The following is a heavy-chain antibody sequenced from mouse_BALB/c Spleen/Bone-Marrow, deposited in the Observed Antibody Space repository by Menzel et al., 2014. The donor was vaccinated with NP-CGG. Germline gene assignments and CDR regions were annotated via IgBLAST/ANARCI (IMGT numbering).Heavy chain of an antibody. CDR1: GYTFTSYY. CDR3: ATYGYSYWYFDV. J-gene: IGHJ1*01. V-gene: IGHV1-53*01. CDR2: INPSNGGT. D-gene: IGHD1-1*01. Sequence: VQLQQSGAELVKPGASVKLSCKASGYTFTSYYMCWVKQRPGQGLEWIGEINPSNGGTNFNEKFKGKATLTVDKSSSTAYMQLKSLTSEDSAVYYCATYGYSYWYFDVWGAGTTVTVSS.